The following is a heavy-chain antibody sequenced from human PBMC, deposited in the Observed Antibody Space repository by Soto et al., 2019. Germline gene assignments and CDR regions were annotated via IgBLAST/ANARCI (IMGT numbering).Heavy chain of an antibody. V-gene: IGHV4-59*01. CDR3: ARDVTTYGPPAAMDV. Sequence: SETLSLTCTVSGGSISGYYWSWIRQAPGKGLEWIAYIYYSGSTNYNPSLNSRATISVDMSKNQFSLKLTSVTAADTALYYCARDVTTYGPPAAMDVWGQGTTVTVSS. CDR1: GGSISGYY. J-gene: IGHJ6*02. D-gene: IGHD3-10*01. CDR2: IYYSGST.